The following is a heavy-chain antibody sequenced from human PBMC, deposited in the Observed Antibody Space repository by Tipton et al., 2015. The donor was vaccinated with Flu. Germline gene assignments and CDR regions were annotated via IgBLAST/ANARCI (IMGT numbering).Heavy chain of an antibody. V-gene: IGHV3-43*02. CDR1: GFTFDDYA. J-gene: IGHJ4*02. CDR2: ISGDGGST. Sequence: SLRLSCAASGFTFDDYAMHWVRQAPGKGLEWVSLISGDGGSTYYADSVKGRFTISRDNSKNSLYLQMNSLRTEDTALYYCARSRLTLSGYYFDYWGQGTLVTVSS. D-gene: IGHD3-22*01. CDR3: ARSRLTLSGYYFDY.